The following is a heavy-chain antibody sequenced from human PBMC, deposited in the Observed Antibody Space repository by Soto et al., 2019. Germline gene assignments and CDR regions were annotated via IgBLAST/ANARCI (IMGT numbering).Heavy chain of an antibody. V-gene: IGHV2-5*02. CDR1: GFSLSTSGXG. CDR3: XXXXXXXXXFXY. Sequence: QITLKESGPTLVKPTQTLTXTCTXXGFSLSTSGXGVGWIRQPPGKALEWLALIYWDDDKRYSPSLKSRLTITKDTSKNQVVLTMTNMDPVXTXXXXXXXXXXXXXXFXYWGQGTLVTVSS. J-gene: IGHJ4*02. CDR2: IYWDDDK.